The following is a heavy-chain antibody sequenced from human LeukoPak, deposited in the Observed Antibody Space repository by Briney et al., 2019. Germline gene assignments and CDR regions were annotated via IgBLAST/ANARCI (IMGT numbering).Heavy chain of an antibody. Sequence: PSETLSLTCAVYGGSFSGYYWSWIRQPPGKGLEWIGEINHSGSTNYNPSLKSRVTISVHKSKNQFSLKLSSVTAADTAVYYCARTYYYGSGKIDPWGQGTLVTVSS. CDR3: ARTYYYGSGKIDP. CDR1: GGSFSGYY. J-gene: IGHJ5*02. V-gene: IGHV4-34*01. D-gene: IGHD3-10*01. CDR2: INHSGST.